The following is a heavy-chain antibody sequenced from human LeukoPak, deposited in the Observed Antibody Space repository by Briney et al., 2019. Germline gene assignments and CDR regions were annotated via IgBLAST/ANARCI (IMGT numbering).Heavy chain of an antibody. CDR1: GFTFSIYG. Sequence: GGSLRLSCAASGFTFSIYGMHWVRQAPGKGLEWVAVISYDGSNIYYADSVKGRFTISRDNAKNSLYLQMNSLRGEDTAVYYCAREGTITAYNFDYWGQGTLVTVSS. V-gene: IGHV3-30*03. CDR3: AREGTITAYNFDY. J-gene: IGHJ4*02. D-gene: IGHD5-12*01. CDR2: ISYDGSNI.